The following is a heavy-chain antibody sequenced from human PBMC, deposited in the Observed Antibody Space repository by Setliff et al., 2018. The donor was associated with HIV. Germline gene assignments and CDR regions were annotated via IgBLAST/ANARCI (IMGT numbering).Heavy chain of an antibody. J-gene: IGHJ5*02. CDR1: GYTLTELS. CDR3: AFRSGFHVGLDA. CDR2: FDPEDGET. Sequence: ASVKVSCKLSGYTLTELSRHWVRQAPGKGLEWMGGFDPEDGETIYAQKFQGRVTMTEDTSTDTAYMGLSSLRSEDTAVYYCAFRSGFHVGLDAWGQGTLVTV. D-gene: IGHD3-3*01. V-gene: IGHV1-24*01.